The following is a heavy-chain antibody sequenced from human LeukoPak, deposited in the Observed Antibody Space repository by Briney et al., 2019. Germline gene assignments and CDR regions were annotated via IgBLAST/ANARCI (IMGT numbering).Heavy chain of an antibody. V-gene: IGHV4-39*07. CDR2: IHYSGST. D-gene: IGHD3-9*01. Sequence: SETLSLTCTVSGGSISNIDYYWGWLRQPPGEGLAWIATIHYSGSTHYNPSLKSRVTISLDTSKNQFSLKLSSVTAADTAVYYCAREGEDGHYDVLTGFYNHWGQGTLVTVSS. CDR3: AREGEDGHYDVLTGFYNH. CDR1: GGSISNIDYY. J-gene: IGHJ4*02.